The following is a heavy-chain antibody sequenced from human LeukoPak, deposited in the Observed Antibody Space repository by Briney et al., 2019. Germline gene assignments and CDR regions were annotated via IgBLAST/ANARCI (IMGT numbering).Heavy chain of an antibody. CDR1: GGSFSGYY. CDR3: ARRERYYDILTGYYNGWFDP. D-gene: IGHD3-9*01. J-gene: IGHJ5*02. V-gene: IGHV4-34*01. Sequence: PSETLSLTCAVYGGSFSGYYWSWIRQPPGKGLEWIGEINHSGSTNYNPSLKSRVTISVDTSKNQFSLKLSSVTAADTAVYYCARRERYYDILTGYYNGWFDPWGQGTLVTVSS. CDR2: INHSGST.